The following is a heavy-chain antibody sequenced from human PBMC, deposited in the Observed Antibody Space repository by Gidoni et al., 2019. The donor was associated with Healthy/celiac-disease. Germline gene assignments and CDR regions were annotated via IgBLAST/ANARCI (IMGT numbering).Heavy chain of an antibody. D-gene: IGHD2-2*01. CDR3: ARGPGIVLVPAAQFDY. J-gene: IGHJ4*02. CDR2: IITILGIA. Sequence: SCKASGGTVSSYTISWVRQAPGQGLEWMGRIITILGIANYAQKFQGRVTITADKSTSTAYMELSSLISEDTAVYYCARGPGIVLVPAAQFDYWGQGTLVTVSS. CDR1: GGTVSSYT. V-gene: IGHV1-69*02.